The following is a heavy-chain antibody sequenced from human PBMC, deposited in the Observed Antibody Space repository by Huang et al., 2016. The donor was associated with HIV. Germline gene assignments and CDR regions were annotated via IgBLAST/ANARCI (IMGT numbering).Heavy chain of an antibody. D-gene: IGHD3-10*01. CDR2: MNPKSGNV. CDR1: GYTFPNYD. Sequence: QIQLAQSGAEVKKPGASVKVSCKASGYTFPNYDITWVRQASGQGLEWMGRMNPKSGNVGYTKKFQGRVAILRNSSINTSYLEVTSLSSEDTAVYYCARGFGINYNHEAFDVWGQGTMVTVSS. CDR3: ARGFGINYNHEAFDV. V-gene: IGHV1-8*01. J-gene: IGHJ3*01.